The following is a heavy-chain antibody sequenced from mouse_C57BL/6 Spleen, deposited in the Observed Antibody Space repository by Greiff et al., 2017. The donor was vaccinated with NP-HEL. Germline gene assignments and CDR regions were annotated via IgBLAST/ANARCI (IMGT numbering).Heavy chain of an antibody. CDR3: HSYDGYYDY. CDR2: IHPNSGST. Sequence: QVQLQQSGAELVKPGASVKLSCKASGYTFTSYWMHWVKQRPGHGLEWIGMIHPNSGSTNYNEKFKSKATLTVDKSSSTTYMQLKSLTSEDSAVYNYHSYDGYYDYWGQGTTVTVAA. J-gene: IGHJ2*01. CDR1: GYTFTSYW. V-gene: IGHV1-64*01. D-gene: IGHD2-3*01.